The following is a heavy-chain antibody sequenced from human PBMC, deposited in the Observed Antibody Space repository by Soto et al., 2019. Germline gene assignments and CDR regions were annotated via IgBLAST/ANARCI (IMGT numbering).Heavy chain of an antibody. CDR1: GGSISSGGYY. V-gene: IGHV4-31*03. J-gene: IGHJ5*02. D-gene: IGHD2-2*01. CDR2: IYYSGST. CDR3: ARGPCSSTSCYRVRSNWFDP. Sequence: SETLSLTCTVSGGSISSGGYYWSWIRQHPGKGLEWIGYIYYSGSTYYNPSLKSRVTISVDTSKNQFSLKLSSVTAADTAVYYCARGPCSSTSCYRVRSNWFDPWGQGTLVTV.